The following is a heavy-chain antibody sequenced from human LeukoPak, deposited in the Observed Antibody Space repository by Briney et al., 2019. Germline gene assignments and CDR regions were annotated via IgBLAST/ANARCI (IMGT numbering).Heavy chain of an antibody. J-gene: IGHJ4*02. V-gene: IGHV3-23*01. CDR1: GFTFGSHA. CDR3: GKTTVGYSSGQKPAWPVDY. D-gene: IGHD5-18*01. Sequence: PGGSLRLSCEASGFTFGSHAMYWVRQASGKGLEWVAGIFGSGGSPHYADPVKGRFTISRDNSRNTVYLQINSLRAEDTAVYYCGKTTVGYSSGQKPAWPVDYWGQGTLVTVSS. CDR2: IFGSGGSP.